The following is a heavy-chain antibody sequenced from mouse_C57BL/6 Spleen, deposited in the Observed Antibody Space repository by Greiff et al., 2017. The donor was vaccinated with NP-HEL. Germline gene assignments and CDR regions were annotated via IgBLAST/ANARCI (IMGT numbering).Heavy chain of an antibody. D-gene: IGHD4-1*01. J-gene: IGHJ1*03. V-gene: IGHV1-53*01. CDR3: AREGELTRYFDV. CDR1: GYTFTSYW. Sequence: QVQLKESGTELVKPGASVKLSCKASGYTFTSYWMHWVKQRPGQGLEWIGNINPSNGGTNYNEKFKSKATLTVDKSSSTAYMQLSSLTSEDSAVYYCAREGELTRYFDVWGTGTTVTVSS. CDR2: INPSNGGT.